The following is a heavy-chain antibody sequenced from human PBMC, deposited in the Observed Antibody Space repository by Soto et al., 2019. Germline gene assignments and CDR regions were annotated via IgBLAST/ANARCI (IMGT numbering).Heavy chain of an antibody. CDR3: ARGSGSYYYFDY. CDR1: GGSFSGYY. CDR2: INHSGST. V-gene: IGHV4-34*01. J-gene: IGHJ4*02. Sequence: SETMSLTCPVYGGSFSGYYSNWFRPPPGKGLEWIGEINHSGSTNYNPSLKSRVTISVDTSKNQFSLKLSSVTAADTAVCYCARGSGSYYYFDYWGQGTLVTVSS. D-gene: IGHD1-26*01.